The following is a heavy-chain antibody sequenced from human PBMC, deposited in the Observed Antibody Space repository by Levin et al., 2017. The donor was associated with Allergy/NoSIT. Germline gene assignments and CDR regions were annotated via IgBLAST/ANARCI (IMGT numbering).Heavy chain of an antibody. D-gene: IGHD3-9*01. J-gene: IGHJ6*03. V-gene: IGHV3-33*01. Sequence: PGESLKISCTASGFTFNTYGMHWVRQAPGKGLEWVAIIWYDGNVKNYTDSVKGRFTVSRDNSKSTVYLQMNSLRAEDTAVYYCARAEVYHYDVLTDYYYYYMDVWGRGTTVIVSS. CDR3: ARAEVYHYDVLTDYYYYYMDV. CDR2: IWYDGNVK. CDR1: GFTFNTYG.